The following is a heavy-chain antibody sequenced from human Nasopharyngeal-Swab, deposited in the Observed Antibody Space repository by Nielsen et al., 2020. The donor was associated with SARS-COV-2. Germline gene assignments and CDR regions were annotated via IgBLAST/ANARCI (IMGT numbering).Heavy chain of an antibody. J-gene: IGHJ5*02. CDR3: ARDERTAGTIFGVVIIRGWFDP. CDR1: GYTFTSYD. V-gene: IGHV1-8*01. CDR2: MNPNSGNT. D-gene: IGHD3-3*01. Sequence: ASVKVSCKASGYTFTSYDINWVRQATGQGLEWMGWMNPNSGNTGYAQKFQGRVTMTRNTSISTAYMELSSLRSEDTAVYYCARDERTAGTIFGVVIIRGWFDPWGQGTLVTVSS.